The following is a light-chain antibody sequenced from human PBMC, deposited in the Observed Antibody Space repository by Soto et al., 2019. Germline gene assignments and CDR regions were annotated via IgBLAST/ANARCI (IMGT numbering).Light chain of an antibody. CDR3: AAWDDSLNAVV. CDR2: TNN. J-gene: IGLJ2*01. V-gene: IGLV1-44*01. CDR1: TSNLGGNT. Sequence: QSVLTQPPSVSGTPGHKVSISCSGSTSNLGGNTVNWYQQLPGTAPKLLIYTNNQRPSGVPDRFSGSKSGTSASLAISDLRSEDDAVFYCAAWDDSLNAVVFGGGTKLTVL.